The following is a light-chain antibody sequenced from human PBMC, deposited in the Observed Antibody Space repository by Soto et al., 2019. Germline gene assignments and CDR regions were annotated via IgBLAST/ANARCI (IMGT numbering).Light chain of an antibody. Sequence: QSVLTQSPSASASLGASVKLTCTLSSGHSSYAIAWHQQQPEKGPRYLMKLDSDGSHTKGDAIPDRFSGSSSGAERYLTISSLQSEDEAYYYCQTWGTGIHVVFGGGTQLTVL. CDR3: QTWGTGIHVV. J-gene: IGLJ2*01. CDR2: LDSDGSH. CDR1: SGHSSYA. V-gene: IGLV4-69*01.